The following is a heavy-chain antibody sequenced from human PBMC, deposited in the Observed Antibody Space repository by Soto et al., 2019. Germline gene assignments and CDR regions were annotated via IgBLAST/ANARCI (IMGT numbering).Heavy chain of an antibody. CDR3: ARDYYGSGSYYSYYFDY. Sequence: VQLVESGGGLVKPGGSLRLSCAASGFTFSSYSMNWVRQAPGKGLEWVSSISSSSSYIYYADSVKGRFTISRDNAKNSLYLQMNSLRAEDTAVYYCARDYYGSGSYYSYYFDYWGQGTLVTVSS. V-gene: IGHV3-21*01. J-gene: IGHJ4*02. CDR2: ISSSSSYI. CDR1: GFTFSSYS. D-gene: IGHD3-10*01.